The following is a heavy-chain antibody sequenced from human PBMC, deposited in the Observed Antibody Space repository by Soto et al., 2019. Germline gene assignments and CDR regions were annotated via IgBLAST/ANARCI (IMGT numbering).Heavy chain of an antibody. J-gene: IGHJ4*02. D-gene: IGHD3-22*01. CDR3: ATHFYDSSGYYQALDY. V-gene: IGHV1-46*01. CDR2: INPSGGST. Sequence: ASVKVSCKASGYTFTSYYIHWVRQAPGQGLEWMGIINPSGGSTSYAQKFQGRVTMTRDTSTSTVYMELSSLRSEDTAVYYCATHFYDSSGYYQALDYWGQGTLVTSPQ. CDR1: GYTFTSYY.